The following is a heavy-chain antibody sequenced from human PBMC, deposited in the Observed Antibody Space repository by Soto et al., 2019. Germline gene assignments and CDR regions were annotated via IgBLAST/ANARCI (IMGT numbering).Heavy chain of an antibody. J-gene: IGHJ4*02. CDR1: GGSISSGGYY. D-gene: IGHD6-13*01. Sequence: QVQLQESGPGLVKPSQTLSLTCTVSGGSISSGGYYWSWIRQHPGKGLEWIGYIYYSGSTYYNPSLKSRVTISVDTSKNQFSLKLSSVTAADTAGYYCARDASEIAGIDYWGQGTLVTVSS. CDR3: ARDASEIAGIDY. V-gene: IGHV4-31*03. CDR2: IYYSGST.